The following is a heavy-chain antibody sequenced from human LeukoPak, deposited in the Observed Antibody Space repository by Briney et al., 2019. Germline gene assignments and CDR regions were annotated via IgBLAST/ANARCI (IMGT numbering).Heavy chain of an antibody. CDR2: INPSGGST. V-gene: IGHV1-46*01. Sequence: ASVKVSCKPSGYTFTSYYMHWVRQAPGQGREWMGIINPSGGSTSYAQKFQGRVTMTRDTSISTAYVELSRLRSDDTAVYYCAKGAINWNFNSYYYYYMDVWGKGTTVTVSS. CDR3: AKGAINWNFNSYYYYYMDV. J-gene: IGHJ6*03. D-gene: IGHD1-7*01. CDR1: GYTFTSYY.